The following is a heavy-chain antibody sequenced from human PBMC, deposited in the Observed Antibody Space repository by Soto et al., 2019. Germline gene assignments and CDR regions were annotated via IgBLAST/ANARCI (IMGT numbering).Heavy chain of an antibody. CDR3: ARDLSGSYLDAFDI. D-gene: IGHD1-26*01. J-gene: IGHJ3*02. V-gene: IGHV4-59*01. CDR2: IYYTGST. CDR1: GGSISRDY. Sequence: PSETLSLTCTVSGGSISRDYWSWIRQPPGKGLEWIGYIYYTGSTNYNPSLKSRVTISGDTSKNQFSLRLTSVTTADTAVYYCARDLSGSYLDAFDIWGQGTMVTVS.